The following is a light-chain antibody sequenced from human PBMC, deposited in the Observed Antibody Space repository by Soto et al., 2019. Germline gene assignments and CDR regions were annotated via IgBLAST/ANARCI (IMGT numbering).Light chain of an antibody. Sequence: QSALTQPASVSGSPGQSITISCTGTNSDVGAYPYVSWYQQHPGKAPKLLIYEVTKRPSGVPDRFSASKSGNSASLTVSGLQDEDEADYYCMSYAGGNSVTFGGGTKVTVL. CDR2: EVT. CDR3: MSYAGGNSVT. CDR1: NSDVGAYPY. J-gene: IGLJ2*01. V-gene: IGLV2-8*01.